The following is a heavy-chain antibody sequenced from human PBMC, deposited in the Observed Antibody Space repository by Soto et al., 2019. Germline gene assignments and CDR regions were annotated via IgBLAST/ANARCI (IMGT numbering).Heavy chain of an antibody. Sequence: ASVKVSCKASGYTFTSYAMHWVRQAPGQRLEWMGWINAGNGNTKYSQKFQGRVTITRDTSASTAYMELSSLRSEDTAVYYCARDAGYCSSTSCPVYYYYYMDVWGKGTTVTVSS. CDR2: INAGNGNT. CDR3: ARDAGYCSSTSCPVYYYYYMDV. CDR1: GYTFTSYA. J-gene: IGHJ6*03. V-gene: IGHV1-3*01. D-gene: IGHD2-2*01.